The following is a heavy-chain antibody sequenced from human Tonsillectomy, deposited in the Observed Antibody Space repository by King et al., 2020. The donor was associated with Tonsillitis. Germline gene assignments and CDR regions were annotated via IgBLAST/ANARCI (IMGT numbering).Heavy chain of an antibody. CDR3: ARHIAFGGFIVIRYFDY. J-gene: IGHJ4*02. CDR2: ITWNGGST. CDR1: GFTFDEYG. D-gene: IGHD3-16*02. Sequence: VQLVESGGGVVRPGGSLRLSCAASGFTFDEYGMSWVRQVPGKGLEWVSGITWNGGSTGYADSVKGRFTISRDNAKNSLCLQMNSLRAEDTALYHFARHIAFGGFIVIRYFDYWGEGTLVTVSS. V-gene: IGHV3-20*01.